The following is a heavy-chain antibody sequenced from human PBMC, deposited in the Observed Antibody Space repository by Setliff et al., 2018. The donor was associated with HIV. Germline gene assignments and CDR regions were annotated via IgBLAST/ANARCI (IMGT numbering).Heavy chain of an antibody. V-gene: IGHV3-74*01. J-gene: IGHJ4*02. CDR3: APPPRGGPGFSY. Sequence: PGGSLRLSCEVSGLAFKSYWMHWVRQAPGEGLEWVARIDIGGSRTNYADSVKGRFTISIDNSKNTLYLQMNSLRADDTALYYCAPPPRGGPGFSYWGQGTLVTVSS. D-gene: IGHD3-10*01. CDR1: GLAFKSYW. CDR2: IDIGGSRT.